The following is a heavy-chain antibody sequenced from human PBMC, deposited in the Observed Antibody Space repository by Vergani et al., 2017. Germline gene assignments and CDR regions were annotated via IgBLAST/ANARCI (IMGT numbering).Heavy chain of an antibody. V-gene: IGHV3-48*01. Sequence: DVQLVESGGDLVQPGGSLRLSCAASGFTFSSYSMNWVRQAPGKGLEWISYISTTSDTIYYADSVRGRFTISRDNAKNSLYLEMNSLRVEDTAVYFCARSLVAGKGGYWGQGIRVAVSS. J-gene: IGHJ4*02. CDR1: GFTFSSYS. CDR3: ARSLVAGKGGY. D-gene: IGHD6-19*01. CDR2: ISTTSDTI.